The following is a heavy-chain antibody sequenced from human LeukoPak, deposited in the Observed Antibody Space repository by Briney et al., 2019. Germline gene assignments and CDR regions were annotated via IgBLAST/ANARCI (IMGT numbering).Heavy chain of an antibody. J-gene: IGHJ5*02. D-gene: IGHD2-2*01. CDR1: GYTFTSYG. CDR2: ISAYNSNT. CDR3: ARVLPGGYCSSTSCRNWFDP. Sequence: GASVTVSCKASGYTFTSYGISWVRQAPGQGLEWMGWISAYNSNTNYAQKLQGRVTMTTDTSTSTAYMELRSLRSDDTAVYYCARVLPGGYCSSTSCRNWFDPWGQGTLVTVSS. V-gene: IGHV1-18*01.